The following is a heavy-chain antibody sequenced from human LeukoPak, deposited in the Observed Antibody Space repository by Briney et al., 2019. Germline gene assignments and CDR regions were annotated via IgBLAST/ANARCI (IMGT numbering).Heavy chain of an antibody. Sequence: SVKVSCKASGGTFSSYAISWVRQAPGQGLEWMGGIIPIFGTANCAQKFQGRVTITADKSTSTAYMELSSLRSEDTAVYYCARDGAKIAAAGTFDYWGQGTLVTVSS. J-gene: IGHJ4*02. D-gene: IGHD6-13*01. V-gene: IGHV1-69*06. CDR3: ARDGAKIAAAGTFDY. CDR1: GGTFSSYA. CDR2: IIPIFGTA.